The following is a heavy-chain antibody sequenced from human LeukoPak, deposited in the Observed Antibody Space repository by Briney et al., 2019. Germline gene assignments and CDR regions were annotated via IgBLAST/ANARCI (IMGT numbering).Heavy chain of an antibody. Sequence: GGSLRLSCAASGFTFSSYSMNWVRQAPGKGLEWVSYISSSSSTIYYADSVKGRFTISRDNAKNSLYLQMNSLRAEDTAVYYCARATKGYNYYYYYYMDVWGKGTTVTVSS. CDR3: ARATKGYNYYYYYYMDV. CDR1: GFTFSSYS. V-gene: IGHV3-48*01. D-gene: IGHD5-24*01. J-gene: IGHJ6*03. CDR2: ISSSSSTI.